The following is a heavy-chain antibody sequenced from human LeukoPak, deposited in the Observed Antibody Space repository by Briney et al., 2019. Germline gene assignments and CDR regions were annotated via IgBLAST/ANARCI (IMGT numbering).Heavy chain of an antibody. D-gene: IGHD3-10*01. V-gene: IGHV4-39*01. Sequence: SETLSLTCTVSGGSISSSNYYWSWIRQPPGKELEWIASINYGGTTYYNPSLKSRVTISVDTSKNQFSLRLSSVTAADTAVYFCARYVVFGSGKYYFDYWGQGSPVTVSS. CDR2: INYGGTT. CDR1: GGSISSSNYY. CDR3: ARYVVFGSGKYYFDY. J-gene: IGHJ4*02.